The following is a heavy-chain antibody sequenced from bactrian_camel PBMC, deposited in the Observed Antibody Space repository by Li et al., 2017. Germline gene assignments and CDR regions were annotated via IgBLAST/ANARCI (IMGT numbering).Heavy chain of an antibody. D-gene: IGHD2*01. CDR1: NTASFNL. CDR2: IDRDGHA. J-gene: IGHJ4*01. CDR3: AATMCMDTVRTPDDLLRAANF. V-gene: IGHV3S53*01. Sequence: HVQLVESGGGSVQAGGSLTLSCAASNTASFNLMGWFRQAPGKEREGVVSIDRDGHATYADSVKGRFTISQDNAKNTVVLQMNNLKPEDTAIYYCAATMCMDTVRTPDDLLRAANFWGQGTQVTVS.